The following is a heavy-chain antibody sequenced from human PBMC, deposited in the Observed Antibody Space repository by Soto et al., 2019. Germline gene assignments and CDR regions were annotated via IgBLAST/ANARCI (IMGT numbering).Heavy chain of an antibody. V-gene: IGHV4-30-2*02. CDR2: IYHSGST. D-gene: IGHD3-3*01. Sequence: PSETLSLTCAVSGGSISSGGYSWSWIRQPPGKGLEWIGYIYHSGSTYYNPSLKSRVTISVDTSKNQFSLKLSSVTAADTAVYYCARFRGGYSNDAFDIWGQGTMVTVSS. J-gene: IGHJ3*02. CDR1: GGSISSGGYS. CDR3: ARFRGGYSNDAFDI.